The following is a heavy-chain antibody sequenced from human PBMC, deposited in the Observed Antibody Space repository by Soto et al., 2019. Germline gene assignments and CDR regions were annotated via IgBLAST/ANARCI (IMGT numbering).Heavy chain of an antibody. CDR1: GYTFTSYG. CDR2: ISAYNGNT. V-gene: IGHV1-18*01. D-gene: IGHD3-3*01. J-gene: IGHJ5*02. CDR3: ARDYYDFWSGYYKNWFDP. Sequence: ASVKVSCKASGYTFTSYGISWVRQAPGQGLEWMGWISAYNGNTNYAQKLQGRVTMTTDTSTSTAYMELRSLRSDDTAVYYCARDYYDFWSGYYKNWFDPWGQATLVTVSS.